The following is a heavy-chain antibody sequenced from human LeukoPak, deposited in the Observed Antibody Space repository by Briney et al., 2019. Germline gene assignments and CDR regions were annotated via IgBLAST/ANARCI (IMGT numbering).Heavy chain of an antibody. Sequence: SETLSLTCTVSGGSISSYYWSWIRQPPGKGLEWIGYIYYSGSTNYNPSLKSRVTISVDTSKNQFSLKLSSVTAADTAVYYCARVVTMVRGVPYFDYWGQGTLVTVSS. CDR2: IYYSGST. V-gene: IGHV4-59*12. J-gene: IGHJ4*02. D-gene: IGHD3-10*01. CDR1: GGSISSYY. CDR3: ARVVTMVRGVPYFDY.